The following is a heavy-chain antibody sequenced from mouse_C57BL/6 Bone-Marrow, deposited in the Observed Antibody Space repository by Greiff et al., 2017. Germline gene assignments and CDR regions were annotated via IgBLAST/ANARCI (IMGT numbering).Heavy chain of an antibody. CDR3: AKSVDY. V-gene: IGHV1-26*01. CDR1: GYTFTDYY. Sequence: VHVKQSGPELVKPGASVKISCKASGYTFTDYYMNWVKQSHGKSLEWIGDINPNNGGTSYNQKFKGKATLTVDKSSSTAYMELSSLTSEDSAVYYCAKSVDYWGQGTSVTVSS. CDR2: INPNNGGT. J-gene: IGHJ4*01.